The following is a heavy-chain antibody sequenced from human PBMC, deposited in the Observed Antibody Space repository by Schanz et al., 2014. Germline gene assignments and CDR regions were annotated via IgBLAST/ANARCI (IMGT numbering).Heavy chain of an antibody. CDR3: ARAQGVIRLYYGVDV. D-gene: IGHD3-10*01. Sequence: VQLVECGGGLVQPGGSLRLSCAASGFTFSDYYMTWIRQAPGKGLEWVSDISDSGDSTHYADSVRGRFTISRDNSMNTVYLQMNSLRSDDAAVYYCARAQGVIRLYYGVDVWGQGTTVTVSS. V-gene: IGHV3-11*05. CDR1: GFTFSDYY. CDR2: ISDSGDST. J-gene: IGHJ6*02.